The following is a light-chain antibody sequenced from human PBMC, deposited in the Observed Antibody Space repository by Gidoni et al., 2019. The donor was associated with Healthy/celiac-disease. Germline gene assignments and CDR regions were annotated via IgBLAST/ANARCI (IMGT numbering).Light chain of an antibody. J-gene: IGKJ4*01. Sequence: DIQMTQSPSSLSASVGDRVTITCQAIKDISNYLNWYQQKPGKAPKLLIYDASNLETGVPSMFSGSGSGTDFTFTSSSLQPEDIATYYCQQYDNLPLTFGGGTKVEIK. V-gene: IGKV1-33*01. CDR1: KDISNY. CDR3: QQYDNLPLT. CDR2: DAS.